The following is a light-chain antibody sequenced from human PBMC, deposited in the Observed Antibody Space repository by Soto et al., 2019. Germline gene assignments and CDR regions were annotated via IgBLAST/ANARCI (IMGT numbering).Light chain of an antibody. CDR3: QSYDSNLSGWV. CDR1: SSNIGAGSD. V-gene: IGLV1-40*01. J-gene: IGLJ3*02. CDR2: GTN. Sequence: QSVLTQPPSVSGAPGQRVSISCTGDSSNIGAGSDVHWYQRLPGTAPRHLIFGTNNRPSGVPARFSGSKSGTSAYLVISGLQAEDEADYYCQSYDSNLSGWVFGGGTKVTVL.